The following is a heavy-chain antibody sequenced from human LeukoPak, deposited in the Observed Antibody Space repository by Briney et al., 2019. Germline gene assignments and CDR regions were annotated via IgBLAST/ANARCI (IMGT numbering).Heavy chain of an antibody. D-gene: IGHD6-6*01. V-gene: IGHV3-30*01. CDR2: ISYDGSNK. CDR3: AREGGYSSSSLDY. J-gene: IGHJ4*02. Sequence: GRSLRLSCAASGFTFSSYAMHWVRQAPGKGLEWVAVISYDGSNKYYADSVKGRFTISRDNSKNTLYLQTNSLRAEDTAVYYCAREGGYSSSSLDYWGQGTLVTVSS. CDR1: GFTFSSYA.